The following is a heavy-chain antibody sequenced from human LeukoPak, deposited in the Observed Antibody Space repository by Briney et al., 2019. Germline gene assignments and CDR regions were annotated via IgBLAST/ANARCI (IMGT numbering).Heavy chain of an antibody. CDR3: ARGDYDSSGWYIRGDFDY. CDR2: ISYDGSNK. V-gene: IGHV3-30-3*01. Sequence: GRSLRLSCAASGFTFSSYAMHWVRQAPGKGLEWVAVISYDGSNKYYADSVKGRFTISRDNSKNTLYLQMNSLRAEGTAVYYCARGDYDSSGWYIRGDFDYWGQGTLVTVSS. D-gene: IGHD6-19*01. J-gene: IGHJ4*02. CDR1: GFTFSSYA.